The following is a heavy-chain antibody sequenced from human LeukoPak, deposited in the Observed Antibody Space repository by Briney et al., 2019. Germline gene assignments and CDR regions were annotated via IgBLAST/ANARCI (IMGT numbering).Heavy chain of an antibody. V-gene: IGHV3-7*03. J-gene: IGHJ6*02. D-gene: IGHD1-14*01. CDR3: AKVRTYFYHGLDV. Sequence: PGGSLRLSCAASGFTFSSYWMTWVRQAPGKGLEWVANMNLDGREKYYVDSVKGRFTISRDNSKNTLFLQVNSLRAEDTAVYYCAKVRTYFYHGLDVWGQGTTVTVSS. CDR2: MNLDGREK. CDR1: GFTFSSYW.